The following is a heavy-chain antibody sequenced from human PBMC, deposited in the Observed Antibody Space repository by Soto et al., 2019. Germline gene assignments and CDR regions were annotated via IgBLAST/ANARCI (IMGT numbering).Heavy chain of an antibody. D-gene: IGHD2-15*01. Sequence: GGSLRLSCAASGFTFSSYGMHWVRQAPGKGLEWVAVIWYDGSNKYYADSVKGRFTISRDNSKNTMYLQMNSLRAEDTTVYYISSLGYCSGGSCYSGYYYYMDVWGKGTTVTVSS. V-gene: IGHV3-33*01. CDR1: GFTFSSYG. J-gene: IGHJ6*03. CDR2: IWYDGSNK. CDR3: SSLGYCSGGSCYSGYYYYMDV.